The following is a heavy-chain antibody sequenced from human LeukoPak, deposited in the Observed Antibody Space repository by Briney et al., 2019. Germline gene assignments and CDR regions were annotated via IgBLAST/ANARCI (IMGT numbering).Heavy chain of an antibody. V-gene: IGHV3-15*01. CDR3: TTMFNVVMGDLFDY. Sequence: GGSLRLSCAVSGFTFTNAWVSWARQPPGKGLEWVGRLNSRTDGETTAYAAPVKGRFIISRDDSKNTLYLQMNSLKIEDTAVYYCTTMFNVVMGDLFDYWGQGTLVTVSS. J-gene: IGHJ4*02. D-gene: IGHD3-16*01. CDR2: LNSRTDGETT. CDR1: GFTFTNAW.